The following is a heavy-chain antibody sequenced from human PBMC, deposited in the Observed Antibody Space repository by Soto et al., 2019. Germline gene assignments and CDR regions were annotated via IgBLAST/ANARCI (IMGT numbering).Heavy chain of an antibody. V-gene: IGHV1-8*01. J-gene: IGHJ4*02. CDR3: VRYGVALTY. Sequence: ASVQVSCKASVYTFTSYNINWVRQDTAQGLEWMGWMNPNSGNTGYAQKFQDRITLTRDTSITTAYMDLSSLRSDDPAVYFCVRYGVALTYWGQGTQVTVSS. CDR1: VYTFTSYN. CDR2: MNPNSGNT. D-gene: IGHD2-8*01.